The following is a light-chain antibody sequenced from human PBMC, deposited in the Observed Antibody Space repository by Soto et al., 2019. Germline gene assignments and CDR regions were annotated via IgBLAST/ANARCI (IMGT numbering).Light chain of an antibody. Sequence: VLTQSPGTLSLSPGERGTLSCRASQSISSNFLAWYQQKPGLAPRLLIFSASKRAPGIPDRFSGRASGTDTFSGSAFGTDFTLTISRLEPEDFAVYCCHHYCSSLPDTFGDGTKLEIK. CDR3: HHYCSSLPDT. J-gene: IGKJ2*01. CDR2: SAS. CDR1: QSISSNF. V-gene: IGKV3-20*01.